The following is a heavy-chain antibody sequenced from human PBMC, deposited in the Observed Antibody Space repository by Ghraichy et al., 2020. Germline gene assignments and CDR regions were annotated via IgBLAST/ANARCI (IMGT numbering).Heavy chain of an antibody. CDR1: GGSIKTYS. D-gene: IGHD4-23*01. J-gene: IGHJ4*02. CDR3: ARDSPDYGGNGLDY. V-gene: IGHV4-59*01. CDR2: IDDSGST. Sequence: GSLRLSCAVSGGSIKTYSWTWIRQPPGKGLEWIGSIDDSGSTKYNPPLKNRVTISLDTSKNQFSLKVTSVTAADTAFYYCARDSPDYGGNGLDYWGQGTLVAVSS.